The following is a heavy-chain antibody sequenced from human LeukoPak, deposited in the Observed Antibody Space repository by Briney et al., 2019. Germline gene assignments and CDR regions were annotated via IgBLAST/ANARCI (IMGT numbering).Heavy chain of an antibody. D-gene: IGHD6-19*01. CDR3: AHGRQWLAFDY. CDR1: GGSITSYY. CDR2: TYYGGST. V-gene: IGHV4-59*08. Sequence: SETLSLTCSVYGGSITSYYWSWIRQPPGEKLQWIGNTYYGGSTNYNPSLMSRVTISVDTSKNQFSLKLNSVTAADTAVYYCAHGRQWLAFDYWGQGTLVTVSS. J-gene: IGHJ4*02.